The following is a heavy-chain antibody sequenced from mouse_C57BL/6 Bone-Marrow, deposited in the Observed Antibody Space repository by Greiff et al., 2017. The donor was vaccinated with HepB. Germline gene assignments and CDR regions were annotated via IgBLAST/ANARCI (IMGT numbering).Heavy chain of an antibody. D-gene: IGHD2-5*01. J-gene: IGHJ4*01. CDR1: GFSLTSYG. Sequence: QVQLQQSGPGLVQPSQSLSITCTVSGFSLTSYGVHWVRQSPGKGLEWLGVIWSGGSTDYNAAFISRLSISKDNSKSQVFFKMNSLQADDTAIYYCARTPPPPYYSNYVGYAMDYWGQGTSVTVSS. V-gene: IGHV2-2*01. CDR2: IWSGGST. CDR3: ARTPPPPYYSNYVGYAMDY.